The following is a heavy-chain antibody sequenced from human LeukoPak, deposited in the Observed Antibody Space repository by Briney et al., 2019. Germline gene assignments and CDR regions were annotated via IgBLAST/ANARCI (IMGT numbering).Heavy chain of an antibody. CDR1: GGTFSSYT. CDR3: ARDLRDGSGSPDYYYGMDV. Sequence: ASVKVSCKASGGTFSSYTISWVRQAPGQGLEWMGRIIPILGIANYAQKFQGRVTITADKSTSTAHMELSSLRSEDTAVYYCARDLRDGSGSPDYYYGMDVWGQGTTVTVSS. J-gene: IGHJ6*02. CDR2: IIPILGIA. D-gene: IGHD3-10*01. V-gene: IGHV1-69*04.